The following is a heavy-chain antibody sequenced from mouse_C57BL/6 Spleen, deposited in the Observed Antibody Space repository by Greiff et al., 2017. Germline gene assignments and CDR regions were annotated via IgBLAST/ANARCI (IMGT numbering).Heavy chain of an antibody. J-gene: IGHJ4*01. CDR2: IDPSDSYT. CDR3: ARGSKEAMDY. CDR1: GYTFTSYW. Sequence: VQLQQSGAELVKPGASVKLSCKASGYTFTSYWMQWVKQRPGQGLEWIGEIDPSDSYTNYNQKFKGKATLTVDTSSSTAYMQLSSLTSEDSAVYYCARGSKEAMDYWGQGTSVTVSS. D-gene: IGHD1-1*01. V-gene: IGHV1-50*01.